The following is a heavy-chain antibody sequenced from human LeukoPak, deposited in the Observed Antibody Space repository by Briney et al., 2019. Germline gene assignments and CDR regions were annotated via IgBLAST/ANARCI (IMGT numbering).Heavy chain of an antibody. D-gene: IGHD3-22*01. J-gene: IGHJ4*02. CDR3: ARGTLSYDRDY. Sequence: GASVKVSCKASGFIFTGYYMHWVRQAPGQGLEWMGWINPNSGGTKYAQKFQGRVTMTRDTSITTAYMDLSRLRSDDTAVYYCARGTLSYDRDYWGQGTLVTVSS. CDR1: GFIFTGYY. CDR2: INPNSGGT. V-gene: IGHV1-2*02.